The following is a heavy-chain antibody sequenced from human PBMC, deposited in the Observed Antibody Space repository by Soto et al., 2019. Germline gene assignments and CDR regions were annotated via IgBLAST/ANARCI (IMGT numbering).Heavy chain of an antibody. CDR3: ARLYCSSSTCDSWFDP. D-gene: IGHD2-2*01. CDR1: GYTFTTFW. V-gene: IGHV5-10-1*01. Sequence: ESLKISCTGFGYTFTTFWISWVRQMPGRGLEWMGRIDPRDSYTNYSPSFQGHVTISVDKSISTAYLQWGSLKASDTAMYYCARLYCSSSTCDSWFDPWGQGTLVTVSS. J-gene: IGHJ5*02. CDR2: IDPRDSYT.